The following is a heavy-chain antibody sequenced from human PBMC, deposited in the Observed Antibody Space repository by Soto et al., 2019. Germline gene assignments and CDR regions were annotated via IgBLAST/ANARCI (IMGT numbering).Heavy chain of an antibody. D-gene: IGHD6-19*01. CDR3: ARVANSSGWYRGDY. Sequence: EVQLVESGGGLVQPGGSLRLSCAASGFTVRSNYMSWVRQAPGKGLEWVSVIYSGGITYYADSVKGRFTIYRDKTKNTLNLQMHSLRGEDTAVYYCARVANSSGWYRGDYWGQGTLVSVSS. CDR1: GFTVRSNY. CDR2: IYSGGIT. J-gene: IGHJ4*02. V-gene: IGHV3-66*01.